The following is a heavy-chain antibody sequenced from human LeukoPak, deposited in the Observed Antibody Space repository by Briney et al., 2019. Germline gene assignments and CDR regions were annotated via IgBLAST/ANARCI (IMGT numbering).Heavy chain of an antibody. D-gene: IGHD3-10*01. CDR1: GFTFSTYW. Sequence: PGGSLRLSCAASGFTFSTYWMVWVRQAPGKGLVWVARIKSDGSITNYADSVKGRFTISRDNAKNTLYLQMNSLRAEDTAVYYCARVSGPGMNEYYHLWGQGTLVTVSS. J-gene: IGHJ1*01. CDR3: ARVSGPGMNEYYHL. V-gene: IGHV3-74*01. CDR2: IKSDGSIT.